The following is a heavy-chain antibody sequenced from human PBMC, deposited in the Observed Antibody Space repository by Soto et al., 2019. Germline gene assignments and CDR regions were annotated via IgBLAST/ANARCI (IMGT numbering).Heavy chain of an antibody. CDR3: ARDWTVETCPCLDV. D-gene: IGHD3-3*01. J-gene: IGHJ6*02. Sequence: EVQLLESGGGLVQPGGSLRLSCAAAGFTFSNYALTWVRQSPGKGLEWVSTFSGSGGSTYYADSVRGRFTISRDNSKNTLFLQTNSLRVEDTVIDHWARDWTVETCPCLDVWGQGTTVSVSS. CDR2: FSGSGGST. CDR1: GFTFSNYA. V-gene: IGHV3-23*01.